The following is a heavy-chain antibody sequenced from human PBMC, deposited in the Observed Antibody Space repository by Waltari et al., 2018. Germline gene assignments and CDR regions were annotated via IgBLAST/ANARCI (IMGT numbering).Heavy chain of an antibody. CDR1: GFSINAYA. CDR2: ISERGDST. D-gene: IGHD2-2*01. Sequence: GGGLSQPGGSLRLSCAASGFSINAYAMSWVRQAPGKGLEWVSSISERGDSTYYADSVKGRVITSRDNSKNTVYLQMSNVRSEDTAVYYCAKEGVGYCTRTSCCIGFDLWGQGTLVTVSS. J-gene: IGHJ4*02. V-gene: IGHV3-23*01. CDR3: AKEGVGYCTRTSCCIGFDL.